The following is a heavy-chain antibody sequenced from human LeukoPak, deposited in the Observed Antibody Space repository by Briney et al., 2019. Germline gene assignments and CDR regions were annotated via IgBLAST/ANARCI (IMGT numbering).Heavy chain of an antibody. V-gene: IGHV3-23*01. Sequence: GGSLRLSCAASGFSFSNYVMSWVRQAPGKGLEWVSAVSGSGGTTYYANSVMGRFTISRDNSKKTLYLQMSGLRAEDTARYYCAKGGGKGVVVSAAPLDYWGQGTLVTVSS. CDR3: AKGGGKGVVVSAAPLDY. CDR2: VSGSGGTT. D-gene: IGHD2-2*01. CDR1: GFSFSNYV. J-gene: IGHJ4*02.